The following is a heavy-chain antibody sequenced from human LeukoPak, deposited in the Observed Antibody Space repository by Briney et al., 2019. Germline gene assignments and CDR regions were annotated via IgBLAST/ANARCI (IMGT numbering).Heavy chain of an antibody. Sequence: SETLSLTCAVYGGSFSGYYWSWIRQPAGRGLAWIGEINQGGSTNYNPSLKSRVTISVDTSKNQFSLKLSSVTAADTAVYYCARCGNQVVVVAATPLGAFDIWGQGTMVTVS. CDR2: INQGGST. D-gene: IGHD2-15*01. J-gene: IGHJ3*02. V-gene: IGHV4-34*01. CDR3: ARCGNQVVVVAATPLGAFDI. CDR1: GGSFSGYY.